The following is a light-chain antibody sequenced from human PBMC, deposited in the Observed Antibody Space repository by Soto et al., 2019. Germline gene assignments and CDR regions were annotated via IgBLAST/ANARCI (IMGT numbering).Light chain of an antibody. CDR1: QSISSW. V-gene: IGKV1-5*01. J-gene: IGKJ4*02. CDR3: QQYNTS. CDR2: DAS. Sequence: DIQMTQSPSTLSASVGDRVTITCRASQSISSWLAWYQQKPGKAPKILIYDASSLESGVPSRFSGSGSVTEVTLAVSSRQRDDFATYYCQQYNTSCGGGTKVEIK.